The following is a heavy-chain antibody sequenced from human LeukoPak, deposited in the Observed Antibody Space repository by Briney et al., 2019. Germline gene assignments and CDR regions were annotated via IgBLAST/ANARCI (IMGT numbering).Heavy chain of an antibody. CDR1: CGSISSYY. V-gene: IGHV4-59*01. D-gene: IGHD2-8*02. CDR3: AGHHPRNTVDF. CDR2: IYYSGST. J-gene: IGHJ4*02. Sequence: PSETLSLTCPVPCGSISSYYWSWIRQPPGKGLPWIGYIYYSGSTNYNPSLKSRVTISVDTSKNQFSLKLSSVTAADTAVYYCAGHHPRNTVDFWGQGTLVTVSS.